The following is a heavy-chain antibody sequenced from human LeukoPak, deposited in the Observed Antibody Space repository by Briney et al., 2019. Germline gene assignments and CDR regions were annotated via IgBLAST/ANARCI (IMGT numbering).Heavy chain of an antibody. CDR2: INQDGTDK. J-gene: IGHJ5*02. CDR1: GFTFSGRW. D-gene: IGHD1-26*01. CDR3: AREIVGTHKSRFDP. V-gene: IGHV3-7*03. Sequence: GGSLRLSCAASGFTFSGRWMSWLRQAPGKGLEWVANINQDGTDKYYVDSVKGRFTISRDNAKNSLYLQMNSLSAEDTAVYYCAREIVGTHKSRFDPWGQGTLVTVSS.